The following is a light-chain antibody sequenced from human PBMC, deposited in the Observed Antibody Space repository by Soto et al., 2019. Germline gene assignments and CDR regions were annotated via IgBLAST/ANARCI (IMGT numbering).Light chain of an antibody. Sequence: IQLTQSPSSLSASIGDRVSITCRASQDIKTYVAWYQQKPGKAPKLLIYGAFTLQSGVPSRFNGSGSGTDFTLTISRLQPEDFATYYCQQLNNYPPFTFGPGTKVDIK. V-gene: IGKV1-9*01. CDR1: QDIKTY. CDR2: GAF. CDR3: QQLNNYPPFT. J-gene: IGKJ3*01.